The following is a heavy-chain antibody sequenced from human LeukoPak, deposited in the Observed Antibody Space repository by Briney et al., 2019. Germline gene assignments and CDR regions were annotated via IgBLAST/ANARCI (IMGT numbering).Heavy chain of an antibody. V-gene: IGHV4-30-4*01. D-gene: IGHD4-23*01. Sequence: PSETLSLTCSVSGASMSSGDYYWNWLRHSPGKDLEGIGYIYDSGSTYYTPSLLSRVSMSVDTSMNQFSLKLTSVTAADTAVYYCVGCSLDYADNPDAFHIWGQGTLVAVSS. CDR1: GASMSSGDYY. CDR2: IYDSGST. J-gene: IGHJ3*02. CDR3: VGCSLDYADNPDAFHI.